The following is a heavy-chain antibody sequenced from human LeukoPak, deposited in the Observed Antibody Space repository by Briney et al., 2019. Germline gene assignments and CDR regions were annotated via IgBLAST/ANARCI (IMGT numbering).Heavy chain of an antibody. J-gene: IGHJ4*02. CDR1: GFTFSDYY. D-gene: IGHD3-10*01. CDR2: ISSSGSTI. Sequence: GGSLRLSCAASGFTFSDYYMSWIRQAPGKGLEWVSYISSSGSTIYYADSVKGRFTISRDNAKNSLYLQMNSLRAEDTAVYYCVVTYGSGSYEGSFDYWGQGTLVTVSS. CDR3: VVTYGSGSYEGSFDY. V-gene: IGHV3-11*01.